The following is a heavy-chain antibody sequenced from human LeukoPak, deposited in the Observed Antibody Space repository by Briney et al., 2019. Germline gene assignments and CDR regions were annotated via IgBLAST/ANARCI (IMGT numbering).Heavy chain of an antibody. CDR3: ARDIQTGSAAAGTVGY. CDR1: GFTVSSNY. CDR2: IYSGGST. D-gene: IGHD6-13*01. V-gene: IGHV3-53*01. Sequence: GGALRLSCAASGFTVSSNYMSWVRQAPGKGLEWVSVIYSGGSTYYADSVKGRFTISRDNSKNTLYLQMSSLRAEDTAVYYCARDIQTGSAAAGTVGYWGQGTLVTVSS. J-gene: IGHJ4*02.